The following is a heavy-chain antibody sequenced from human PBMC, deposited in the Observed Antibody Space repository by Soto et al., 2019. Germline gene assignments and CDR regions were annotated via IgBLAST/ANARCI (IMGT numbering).Heavy chain of an antibody. CDR2: LSGSAGSK. D-gene: IGHD3-22*01. J-gene: IGHJ4*02. Sequence: EVQLLESGGGWVQPGGSLRLSCVASGFTFSSYGMNWFRQPPGKGLEWCSALSGSAGSKYYTDSVKGRFSIFRDKSKCTLYLQMNSLRVEDTAVYYCEKTFGSKWLPEYWGQGSLVTVSS. CDR3: EKTFGSKWLPEY. CDR1: GFTFSSYG. V-gene: IGHV3-23*01.